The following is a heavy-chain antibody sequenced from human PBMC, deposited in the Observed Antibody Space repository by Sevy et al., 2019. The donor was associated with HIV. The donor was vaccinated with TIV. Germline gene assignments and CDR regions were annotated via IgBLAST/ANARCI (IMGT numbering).Heavy chain of an antibody. CDR2: IWYDGSSK. CDR3: ASGSYYYASRTENFDY. Sequence: GGSLRLSCAASGFTFSSYGMHWVRQAPGKGLEWVALIWYDGSSKYYADSVKGRFTISRDNSKKTLYLQMNSLRAEDTAVYYCASGSYYYASRTENFDYWGQRTLLTVSS. CDR1: GFTFSSYG. J-gene: IGHJ4*02. D-gene: IGHD3-10*01. V-gene: IGHV3-33*01.